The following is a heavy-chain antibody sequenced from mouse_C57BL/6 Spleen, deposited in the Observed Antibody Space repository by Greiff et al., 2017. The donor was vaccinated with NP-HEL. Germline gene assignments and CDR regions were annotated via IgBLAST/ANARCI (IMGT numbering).Heavy chain of an antibody. Sequence: QVQLKESGPELVKPGASVKISCKASGYAFSSSWMNWVKQRPGKGLEWIGRIYPGDGDTNYNGKFKGKATLTADKSSSTAYMQLSSLTSEDSAVYFCARGAYYSNYLYAMDYWGQGTSVTVSS. CDR2: IYPGDGDT. J-gene: IGHJ4*01. V-gene: IGHV1-82*01. CDR1: GYAFSSSW. D-gene: IGHD2-5*01. CDR3: ARGAYYSNYLYAMDY.